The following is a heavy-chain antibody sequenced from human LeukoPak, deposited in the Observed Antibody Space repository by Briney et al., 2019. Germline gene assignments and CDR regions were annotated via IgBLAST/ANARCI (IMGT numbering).Heavy chain of an antibody. J-gene: IGHJ3*01. V-gene: IGHV3-21*01. D-gene: IGHD4-23*01. CDR2: MTGLITYI. CDR1: GFTFTNYN. Sequence: SGGSLRLSCEASGFTFTNYNMNWVRQAPGKGLEWVASMTGLITYIYYADSVKGRFTISRDNAKNLVFLQMNSLRAEDTAVYYCARPLGGNYGGDAFDLWGQGTMVTVAS. CDR3: ARPLGGNYGGDAFDL.